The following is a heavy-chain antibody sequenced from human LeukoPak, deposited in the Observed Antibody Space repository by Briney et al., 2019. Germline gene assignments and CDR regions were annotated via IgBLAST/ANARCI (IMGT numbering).Heavy chain of an antibody. CDR1: GYTFTGYY. D-gene: IGHD5-18*01. V-gene: IGHV1-2*02. CDR3: ARVDPATANYYYYMDV. Sequence: ASVKVSCKASGYTFTGYYMHWVRQAPGQGLEWMGWINPNSGGTNYAQKFQGRVTMTRDTSISTAYMELRRLRSDDTAVYYCARVDPATANYYYYMDVWGKGTTVTVSS. J-gene: IGHJ6*03. CDR2: INPNSGGT.